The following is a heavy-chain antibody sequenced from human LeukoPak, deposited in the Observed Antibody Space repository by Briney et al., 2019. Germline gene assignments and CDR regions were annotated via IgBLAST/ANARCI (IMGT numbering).Heavy chain of an antibody. D-gene: IGHD6-19*01. CDR1: GGSISSYY. Sequence: SETLSLTCTVSGGSISSYYWSWIRQPPGKGLEWIGYIYYSGSTNYNPSLKSRVTISVDTSKNQFSLKLSSVTAADTAVYYCARDRASGWFDYWGQGTLVTVSS. CDR3: ARDRASGWFDY. CDR2: IYYSGST. V-gene: IGHV4-59*01. J-gene: IGHJ4*02.